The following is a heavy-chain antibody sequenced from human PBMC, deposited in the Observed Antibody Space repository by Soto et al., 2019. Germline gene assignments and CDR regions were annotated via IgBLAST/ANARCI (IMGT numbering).Heavy chain of an antibody. J-gene: IGHJ6*02. CDR2: IIRIFGTA. D-gene: IGHD6-13*01. CDR3: ARRGTYSSSQGYYYYGMDV. CDR1: GGTFSSYA. V-gene: IGHV1-69*01. Sequence: QVQLVQSGAEVKKPGSSVKVSCKASGGTFSSYAISWVRQTPGQGLEWMGGIIRIFGTANYAQKFQGRVTITAEESTSTAYMELSSLGSEDTAVYYCARRGTYSSSQGYYYYGMDVWGQGTTVTVSS.